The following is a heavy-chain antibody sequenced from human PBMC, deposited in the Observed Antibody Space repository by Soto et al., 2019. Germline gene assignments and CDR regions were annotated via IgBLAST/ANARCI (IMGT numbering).Heavy chain of an antibody. V-gene: IGHV4-30-4*01. Sequence: QVQVQESGPGLVKPSETLSLICTVSGGSISSDDYTWNWVRQPPGKGLEWIGYIYYSGSTYYYPSLKSRLTISIETSKTQFSLRLNSVPAADTAVYFCARGWGQGHRGKTDYFDFWGQGTLVTVSS. D-gene: IGHD6-19*01. CDR2: IYYSGST. CDR1: GGSISSDDYT. J-gene: IGHJ4*02. CDR3: ARGWGQGHRGKTDYFDF.